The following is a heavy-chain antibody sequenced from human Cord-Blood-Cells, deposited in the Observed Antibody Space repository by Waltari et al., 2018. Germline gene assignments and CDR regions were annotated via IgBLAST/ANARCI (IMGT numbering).Heavy chain of an antibody. CDR3: ARDRRYCSSTSCYYYGMDV. V-gene: IGHV1-18*01. Sequence: VQLVQSGAEVKKPGASVKVSCKASGYTFTSSGISWVRQAHGHGLEWMGWISAYNGNTNYAQKLQGRVTMTTDTSTSTAYMELRSLRSDDTAVYYCARDRRYCSSTSCYYYGMDVWGQGTTVTVSS. CDR1: GYTFTSSG. CDR2: ISAYNGNT. J-gene: IGHJ6*02. D-gene: IGHD2-2*01.